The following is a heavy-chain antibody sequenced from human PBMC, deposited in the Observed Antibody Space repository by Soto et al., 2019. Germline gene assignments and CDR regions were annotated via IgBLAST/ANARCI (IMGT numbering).Heavy chain of an antibody. CDR2: ISSNGGST. CDR3: VTLYYYDSSGYYYGTRFDP. CDR1: GFTFSSYA. J-gene: IGHJ5*02. V-gene: IGHV3-64D*08. D-gene: IGHD3-22*01. Sequence: GGSLRLSCSASGFTFSSYAMHWVRQAPGKGLEYVSAISSNGGSTYYADSVKGRFTISRDNSKNTLYLQMSSLRAEDTAVYYCVTLYYYDSSGYYYGTRFDPWGQGTLVTVSS.